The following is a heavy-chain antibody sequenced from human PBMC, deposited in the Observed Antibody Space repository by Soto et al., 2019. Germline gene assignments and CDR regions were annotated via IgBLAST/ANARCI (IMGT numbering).Heavy chain of an antibody. J-gene: IGHJ6*02. Sequence: SVKVSCKASGGTSSSYAISWVRQAPGQGLEWMGGIIPIFGTANYAQKFQGRVTITADESTSTAYMELSSLRSEDTAVYYCARGSSIAARSSYYYYGMDVWGQGTTVTVSS. CDR3: ARGSSIAARSSYYYYGMDV. CDR2: IIPIFGTA. CDR1: GGTSSSYA. D-gene: IGHD6-6*01. V-gene: IGHV1-69*13.